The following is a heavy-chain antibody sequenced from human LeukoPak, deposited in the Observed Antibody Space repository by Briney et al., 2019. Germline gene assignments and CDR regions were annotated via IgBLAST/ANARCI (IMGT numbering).Heavy chain of an antibody. CDR2: ISFDGSNK. D-gene: IGHD2-2*01. CDR1: GFTFSSYA. V-gene: IGHV3-30*03. Sequence: GGSLRLSCAASGFTFSSYAMHWVRQAPGKGLEWVAVISFDGSNKYYADSVKGRFTISRDNSKNTVYLQMNSLKTEDTAMYYCASPVEYASTSDWYFDLWGRGTLVTVSS. J-gene: IGHJ2*01. CDR3: ASPVEYASTSDWYFDL.